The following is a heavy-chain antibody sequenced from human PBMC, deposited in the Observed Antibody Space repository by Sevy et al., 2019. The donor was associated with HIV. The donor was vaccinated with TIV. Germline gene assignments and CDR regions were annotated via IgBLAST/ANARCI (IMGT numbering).Heavy chain of an antibody. CDR2: IKPDGSES. CDR3: ARSGGYGWDF. D-gene: IGHD3-10*01. J-gene: IGHJ6*02. Sequence: GESLKISCAASGFTFENYWMTWVRQAPGKGLEWVANIKPDGSESYYLDSVKGRSTFSRDNTKNSLFLQMNNMKAEDTAIYYCARSGGYGWDFWGQGTMVTVSS. V-gene: IGHV3-7*01. CDR1: GFTFENYW.